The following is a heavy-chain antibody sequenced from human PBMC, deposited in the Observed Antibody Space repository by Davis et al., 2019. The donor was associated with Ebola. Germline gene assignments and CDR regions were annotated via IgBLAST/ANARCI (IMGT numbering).Heavy chain of an antibody. J-gene: IGHJ6*02. CDR1: GYTFTDYN. CDR2: VILKSGAT. Sequence: ASVKVSCKASGYTFTDYNIHWMRQAPGQGLEWLRRVILKSGATNYAQKFQGRVTMTRDTSISTAYMELSRLTSDDTVVYYCARGTNYGLDVWGQGTTVTVSS. CDR3: ARGTNYGLDV. V-gene: IGHV1-2*05.